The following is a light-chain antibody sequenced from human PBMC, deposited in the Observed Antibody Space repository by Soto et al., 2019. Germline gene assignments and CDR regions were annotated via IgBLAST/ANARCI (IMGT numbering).Light chain of an antibody. Sequence: DTVLTQSPGTLSLSPGERATLSCRASQSLRTNYLAWYQQKPGQAPRLLIYATSTRASGLPDRFTGSGSGTDFTLTISSLGPEEFAVYYCQQYDSSSYTFGQGTKLQIK. J-gene: IGKJ2*01. V-gene: IGKV3-20*01. CDR3: QQYDSSSYT. CDR1: QSLRTNY. CDR2: ATS.